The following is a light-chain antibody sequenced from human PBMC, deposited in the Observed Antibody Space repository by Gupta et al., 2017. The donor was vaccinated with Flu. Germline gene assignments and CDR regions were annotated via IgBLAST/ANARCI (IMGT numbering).Light chain of an antibody. Sequence: GQRVTISCSGSSSNIGSNTVNWYQQLPGTAPTLLIYYNNQQSSGVPDRFSASKSGTSASMAISGLQADDEADYYCAAWDASLDGWVFGGGT. CDR1: SSNIGSNT. CDR3: AAWDASLDGWV. J-gene: IGLJ3*02. CDR2: YNN. V-gene: IGLV1-44*01.